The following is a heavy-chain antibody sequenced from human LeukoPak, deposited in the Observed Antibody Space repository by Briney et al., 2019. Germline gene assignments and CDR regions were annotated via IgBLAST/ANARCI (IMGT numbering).Heavy chain of an antibody. CDR1: GFSFSSFA. CDR2: IQYDGSNK. J-gene: IGHJ3*02. Sequence: GGSLRLSCAASGFSFSSFAMHWVRQAPGKGLEWMAFIQYDGSNKNYADSVKGRFTISRDNSKNTLYVQMNGLRAEDTAVYYCAKSQTAGWELDAVDIWGQGTMVTVSS. D-gene: IGHD1-26*01. CDR3: AKSQTAGWELDAVDI. V-gene: IGHV3-30*02.